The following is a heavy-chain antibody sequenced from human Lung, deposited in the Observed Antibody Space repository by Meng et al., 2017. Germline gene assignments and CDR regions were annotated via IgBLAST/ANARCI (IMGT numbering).Heavy chain of an antibody. D-gene: IGHD3-22*01. V-gene: IGHV1-18*01. Sequence: QVPVVQAGAEVKKPGASVKVSCKASGYTFTTYGISWVRQAPGQGLEWMGWISGYNGNTKYGQKLQGRVIMTTDTSTSTAYMELRSLRSDDTAVYYCARDFSHDPCDSSGPAYYLDYWGQGTLVTVSS. J-gene: IGHJ4*02. CDR3: ARDFSHDPCDSSGPAYYLDY. CDR1: GYTFTTYG. CDR2: ISGYNGNT.